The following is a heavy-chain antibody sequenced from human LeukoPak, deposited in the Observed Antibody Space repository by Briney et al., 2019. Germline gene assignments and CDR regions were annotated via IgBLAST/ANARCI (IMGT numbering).Heavy chain of an antibody. CDR3: AKAKPLAGYYYDSSGYFPIDY. CDR1: GFTFDDYA. CDR2: ISWNSGSI. Sequence: GGSLRLSCAASGFTFDDYAMHWVRQAPGKGLEWVSGISWNSGSIGYADSVKGRFTISRDNAKNSLYLQMNSLRAEDTALYYCAKAKPLAGYYYDSSGYFPIDYWGQGTLVTVSS. J-gene: IGHJ4*02. V-gene: IGHV3-9*01. D-gene: IGHD3-22*01.